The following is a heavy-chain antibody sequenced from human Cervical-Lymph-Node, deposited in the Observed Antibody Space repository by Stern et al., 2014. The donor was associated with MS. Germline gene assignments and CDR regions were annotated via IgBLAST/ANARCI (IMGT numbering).Heavy chain of an antibody. Sequence: EVQLGASGVGFNQPGGSMRLSCAASGFPFGSFWMSWVRQAPGKGLEWVAIIKQDGSEKYYGDSVKGRFTISRDKAKSSLFLLMNSLRAEDTAVYCCARTLVASGGMDVWGQGTTVTVSS. CDR3: ARTLVASGGMDV. J-gene: IGHJ6*02. D-gene: IGHD1-26*01. CDR1: GFPFGSFW. V-gene: IGHV3-7*01. CDR2: IKQDGSEK.